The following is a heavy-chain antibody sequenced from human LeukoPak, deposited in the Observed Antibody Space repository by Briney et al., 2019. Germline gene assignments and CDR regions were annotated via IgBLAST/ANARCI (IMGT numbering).Heavy chain of an antibody. CDR1: GGSISSSSYY. CDR2: IYYSGST. V-gene: IGHV4-39*07. D-gene: IGHD3-3*01. CDR3: ARSRRFLEWLLSAGSDWFDP. J-gene: IGHJ5*02. Sequence: PSETLSLTCTVSGGSISSSSYYWGWIRQPPGKGLEWIGSIYYSGSTYYNPSLKSRVTISVDTSKNQFSLKLSSVTAADTAVYYCARSRRFLEWLLSAGSDWFDPWGQGTLVTVSS.